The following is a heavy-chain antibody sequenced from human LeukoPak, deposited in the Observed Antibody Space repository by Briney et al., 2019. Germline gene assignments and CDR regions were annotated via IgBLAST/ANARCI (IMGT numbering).Heavy chain of an antibody. D-gene: IGHD5-24*01. CDR3: ARGARAGYSFDSFDY. Sequence: ADTLSLTCSVSGVSMRSYYWIWIRQPPGRGLEWIGYIYYRESTNQPPSLKRRVTISVHTSKHQFSLKLTSVTAADTAVYYCARGARAGYSFDSFDYWGQGTLVTVSS. CDR2: IYYREST. V-gene: IGHV4-59*08. CDR1: GVSMRSYY. J-gene: IGHJ4*02.